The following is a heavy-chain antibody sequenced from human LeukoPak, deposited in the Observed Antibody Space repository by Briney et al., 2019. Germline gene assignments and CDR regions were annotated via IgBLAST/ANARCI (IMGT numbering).Heavy chain of an antibody. D-gene: IGHD3-22*01. J-gene: IGHJ4*02. V-gene: IGHV4-4*02. CDR1: GCTISSSNW. CDR3: ARESPNDSSSPRGFDY. Sequence: SETLSLTCAVSGCTISSSNWWSWVRPPPGKGLEWIGENYHSGSTNYNPSLKSRVTISVDTSKNQFSLKLSSVTAADTAVYYCARESPNDSSSPRGFDYWGQGTRVTVSS. CDR2: NYHSGST.